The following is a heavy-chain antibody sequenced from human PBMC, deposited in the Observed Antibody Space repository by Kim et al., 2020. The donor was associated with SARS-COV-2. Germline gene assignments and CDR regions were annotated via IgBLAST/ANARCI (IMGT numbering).Heavy chain of an antibody. Sequence: GGSLRLSCAASGFTFSSYAMSWVRQAPGKGLEWVSAISGSGGSTYYADSVKGRFTISRDNSKNTLYLQMNSLRAEDTAVYYCAKRVPYGSGRGYGMDVWGQGTTVTVSS. D-gene: IGHD3-10*01. V-gene: IGHV3-23*01. CDR2: ISGSGGST. CDR1: GFTFSSYA. CDR3: AKRVPYGSGRGYGMDV. J-gene: IGHJ6*02.